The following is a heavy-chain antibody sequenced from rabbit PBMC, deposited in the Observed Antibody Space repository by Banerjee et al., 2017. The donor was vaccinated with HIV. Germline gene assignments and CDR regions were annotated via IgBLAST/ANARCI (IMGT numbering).Heavy chain of an antibody. CDR3: ARTGAGGYLYGMDL. D-gene: IGHD1-1*01. CDR2: VDAGSTSRT. CDR1: GFSFSSNYY. J-gene: IGHJ6*01. Sequence: QSLEESGGDLVKPGASLTLTCTASGFSFSSNYYMCWVRQAPGKGLEWIACVDAGSTSRTYYATWAKGRFILSKTSSTTVTLQMTSLTAADTATYFCARTGAGGYLYGMDLWGPGTLVTVS. V-gene: IGHV1S40*01.